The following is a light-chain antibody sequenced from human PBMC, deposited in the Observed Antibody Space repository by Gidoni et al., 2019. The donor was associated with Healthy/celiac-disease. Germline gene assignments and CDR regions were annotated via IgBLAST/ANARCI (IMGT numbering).Light chain of an antibody. CDR2: QAS. CDR3: QAWDSSSVV. CDR1: KLVDKY. V-gene: IGLV3-1*01. Sequence: SYELTQPPSVSVSPGQTASITCSGDKLVDKYACWYQQKPGQSPVLVTYQASKRHSGIPERFSGSNSGNTATLTISGTQAMDEADYYCQAWDSSSVVFGGGTKLTVL. J-gene: IGLJ2*01.